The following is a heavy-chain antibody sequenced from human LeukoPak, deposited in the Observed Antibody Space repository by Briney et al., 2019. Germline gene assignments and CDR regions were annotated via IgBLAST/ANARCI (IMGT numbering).Heavy chain of an antibody. Sequence: SETLSLTCTVYGGSFSGYYWGWILQPPGKGLEWIGSIYYSGSTYYNPSLKSRVTISVDTSKNQFSLKLSSVTAADTAVYYCATTFYDFWSGYYPDYWGQGTLVTVSS. CDR2: IYYSGST. J-gene: IGHJ4*02. V-gene: IGHV4-39*07. CDR1: GGSFSGYY. CDR3: ATTFYDFWSGYYPDY. D-gene: IGHD3-3*01.